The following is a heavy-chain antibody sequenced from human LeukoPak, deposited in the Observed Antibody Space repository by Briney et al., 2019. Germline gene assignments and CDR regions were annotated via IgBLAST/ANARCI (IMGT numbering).Heavy chain of an antibody. CDR3: ARELELDY. J-gene: IGHJ4*02. Sequence: GRSLRLSCAASEFTFNNHDMHWVRQAPGKGLEWVSLISGSTGSTYYADSVKGRFSISRDNSKNTVYLQMNSLRAEDTAVYYCARELELDYWGQGTLVTVSS. CDR1: EFTFNNHD. CDR2: ISGSTGST. D-gene: IGHD1-7*01. V-gene: IGHV3-23*01.